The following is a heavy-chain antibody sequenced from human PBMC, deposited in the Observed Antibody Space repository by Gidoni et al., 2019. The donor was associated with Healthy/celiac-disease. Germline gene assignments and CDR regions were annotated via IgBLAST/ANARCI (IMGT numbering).Heavy chain of an antibody. CDR3: ARGESGSTGYYYYYYMDV. V-gene: IGHV3-33*01. D-gene: IGHD2-2*01. J-gene: IGHJ6*03. CDR2: IWYDGSKK. CDR1: GFTFSSYG. Sequence: VQLVESGGGVVQHGRSLRLSCASSGFTFSSYGMHWVRQAPGKGLEWVAVIWYDGSKKYYADSVKGRFTISRDNSKNTLYLQMNSLRAEDTAVYYCARGESGSTGYYYYYYMDVWGKGTTVTVSS.